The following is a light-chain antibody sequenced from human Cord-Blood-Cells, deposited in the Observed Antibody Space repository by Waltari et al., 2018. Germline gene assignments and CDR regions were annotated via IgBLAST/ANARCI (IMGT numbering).Light chain of an antibody. CDR2: GAS. CDR1: QSVSSN. J-gene: IGKJ1*01. CDR3: QQYNNWPRT. V-gene: IGKV3-15*01. Sequence: EIVMTQSPATLSVSPGERATLSCRASQSVSSNLAWYQQKPGQAPRLLIYGASTRPTGIPARFSGSGSGTEFTLTISRLQSEDFAVYYCQQYNNWPRTFGQGTKVEIK.